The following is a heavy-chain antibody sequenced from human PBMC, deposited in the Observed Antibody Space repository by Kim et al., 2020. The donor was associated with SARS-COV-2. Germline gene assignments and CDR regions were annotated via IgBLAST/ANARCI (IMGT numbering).Heavy chain of an antibody. J-gene: IGHJ4*02. V-gene: IGHV3-30-3*01. CDR2: ISYDGSNK. D-gene: IGHD3-10*01. CDR3: ARELGAGITMVQGLWY. Sequence: GGSLRLSCAASGFTFSSYAMHWVRQAPGKGLEWVAVISYDGSNKYYADSVKGRFTISRDNSKNTLYLQMNSLRAEDTAVYYCARELGAGITMVQGLWYWGQGTLVTVSS. CDR1: GFTFSSYA.